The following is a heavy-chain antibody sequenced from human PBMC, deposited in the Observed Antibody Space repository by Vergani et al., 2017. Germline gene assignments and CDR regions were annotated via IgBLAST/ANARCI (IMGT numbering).Heavy chain of an antibody. J-gene: IGHJ1*01. D-gene: IGHD7-27*01. CDR2: INHSGST. V-gene: IGHV4-34*01. Sequence: QVQLQQWGAGLLKPSETLSLTCAVYGGSFSGYYWSWIRQPPGKGLEWIGEINHSGSTNYNPSLKSRVTISVEPSKNQFSLKLGSVTAADTAVYYCARGVINWGGRRDLGYFQHWGQGTLVTVSS. CDR3: ARGVINWGGRRDLGYFQH. CDR1: GGSFSGYY.